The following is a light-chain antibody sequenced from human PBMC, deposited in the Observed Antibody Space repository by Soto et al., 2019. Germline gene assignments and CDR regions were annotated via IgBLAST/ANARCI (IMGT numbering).Light chain of an antibody. CDR3: CSYAVSNNFVL. Sequence: QSALTQPASVSGSPGQSITISCTGTSSDVGSYNLVSWYQQHPGIAPRLMIYEGTKRPSGVSNRFSGSKSGNTASLTVSGLQAEDEADYYCCSYAVSNNFVLFGGGTQLTVL. CDR1: SSDVGSYNL. CDR2: EGT. J-gene: IGLJ2*01. V-gene: IGLV2-23*03.